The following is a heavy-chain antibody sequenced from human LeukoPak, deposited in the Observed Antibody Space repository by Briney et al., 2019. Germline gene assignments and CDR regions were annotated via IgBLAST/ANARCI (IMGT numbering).Heavy chain of an antibody. J-gene: IGHJ4*02. Sequence: KTSETLSLTCTVSGGSISSYYWSWIRQPPGKGLEWIGSIYHSGNTYYNPSLKSRVTISVDTSKNQFSLKLSSVTAADTAVYYCARLDDFWNDYWGQGTLVTVSS. D-gene: IGHD3-3*01. CDR1: GGSISSYY. V-gene: IGHV4-59*08. CDR3: ARLDDFWNDY. CDR2: IYHSGNT.